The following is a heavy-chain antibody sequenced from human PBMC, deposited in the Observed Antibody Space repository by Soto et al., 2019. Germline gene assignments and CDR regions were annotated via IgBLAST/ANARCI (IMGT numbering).Heavy chain of an antibody. V-gene: IGHV3-23*01. CDR3: AKGGCSGDSCLDY. D-gene: IGHD2-15*01. J-gene: IGHJ4*02. CDR1: GFSFSSHG. Sequence: GGSLRLSCAASGFSFSSHGMGWVRQAPGKGLEWVSGLTASGGTTFYADSVKGRFTISRDNSKNTLYVQMNSLRADDTAVYYCAKGGCSGDSCLDYWGQGTLVTVSS. CDR2: LTASGGTT.